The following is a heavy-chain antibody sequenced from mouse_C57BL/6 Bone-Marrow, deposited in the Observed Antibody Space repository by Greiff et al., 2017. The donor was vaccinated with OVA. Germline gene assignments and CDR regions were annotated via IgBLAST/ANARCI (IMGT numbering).Heavy chain of an antibody. CDR2: IWSDGST. CDR3: ARQGDSLLWSFAY. CDR1: GFSLTSYG. J-gene: IGHJ3*01. D-gene: IGHD2-1*01. Sequence: QVQLQQSGPGLVAPSQSLSITCTVSGFSLTSYGVHWVRQPPGKGLEWLVVIWSDGSTTYNSALKSRLSISKDNSKSQVFLKMNSLQTDDTAMYYCARQGDSLLWSFAYWGQGTLVTVSA. V-gene: IGHV2-6-1*01.